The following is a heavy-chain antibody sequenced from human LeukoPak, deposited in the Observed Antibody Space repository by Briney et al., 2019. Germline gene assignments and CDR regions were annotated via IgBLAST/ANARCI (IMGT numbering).Heavy chain of an antibody. V-gene: IGHV4-34*01. CDR3: ARAEQWLAYGFDY. J-gene: IGHJ4*02. Sequence: KPSETLSLTCAVYGGSFSGYYWSWIRQPPGRGLEWIGEINHSGSTNYNPSLKSRVTISVDTSKNQFSLKLSSVTAADTAVYYCARAEQWLAYGFDYWGQGTLVTVSS. CDR2: INHSGST. CDR1: GGSFSGYY. D-gene: IGHD6-19*01.